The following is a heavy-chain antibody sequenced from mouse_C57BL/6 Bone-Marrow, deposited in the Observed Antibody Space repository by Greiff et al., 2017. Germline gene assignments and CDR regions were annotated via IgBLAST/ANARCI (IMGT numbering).Heavy chain of an antibody. J-gene: IGHJ2*01. CDR2: ISDGGSYT. CDR1: GFTFSSYA. V-gene: IGHV5-4*01. Sequence: EVQLVESGGGLVKPGGSLKLSCAASGFTFSSYAMSWVRQTPEKRLEWVATISDGGSYTYYPDNVKGRFTISRDNAKHNLYLQMSHLKSEDTAMYYCARDRGITTVVGGFDYWGQGTTLTVSS. D-gene: IGHD1-1*01. CDR3: ARDRGITTVVGGFDY.